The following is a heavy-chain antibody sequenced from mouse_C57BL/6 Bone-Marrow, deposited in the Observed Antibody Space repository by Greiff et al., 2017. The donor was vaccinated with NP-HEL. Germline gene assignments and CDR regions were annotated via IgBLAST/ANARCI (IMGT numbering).Heavy chain of an antibody. D-gene: IGHD2-1*01. CDR1: GFTFSSYG. V-gene: IGHV5-6*01. CDR3: ARPIRLYYGNSWFAY. Sequence: EVQVVESGGDLVKPGGSLKLSCAASGFTFSSYGMSWVRQTPDKRLEWVATISSGGSYTYYPDSVKGRFTISRDNAKNTLYLQMSSLKSEDTAMYYCARPIRLYYGNSWFAYWGQGTLVTVSA. CDR2: ISSGGSYT. J-gene: IGHJ3*01.